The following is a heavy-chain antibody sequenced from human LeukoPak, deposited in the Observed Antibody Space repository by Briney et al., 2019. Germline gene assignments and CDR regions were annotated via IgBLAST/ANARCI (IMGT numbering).Heavy chain of an antibody. V-gene: IGHV4-59*01. Sequence: SETLSLTCTVSGGSISSCYWSWIRQPPGKGLEWIGYIYYSGSTNYNPSLKSRVTISVDTSKNQFSLKLSSVTAADTAVYYCARSYSSGWYFNNWFDPWGQGTLVTVSS. J-gene: IGHJ5*02. CDR1: GGSISSCY. CDR3: ARSYSSGWYFNNWFDP. D-gene: IGHD6-19*01. CDR2: IYYSGST.